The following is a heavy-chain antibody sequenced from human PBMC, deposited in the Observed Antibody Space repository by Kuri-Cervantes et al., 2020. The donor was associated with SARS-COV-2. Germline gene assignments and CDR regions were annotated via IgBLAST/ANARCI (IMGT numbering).Heavy chain of an antibody. CDR1: GFTFDDYA. J-gene: IGHJ3*02. Sequence: SLKISCAASGFTFDDYAMHWVRQAPGKGLEWVSGISWNSGSIGYADSVKGRFTISRDNAKNSLYLQMNSLRAEDTAVYYCARDQGRGPAAIFVDAFDIWGQGTMVTVSS. CDR3: ARDQGRGPAAIFVDAFDI. V-gene: IGHV3-9*01. CDR2: ISWNSGSI. D-gene: IGHD2-2*02.